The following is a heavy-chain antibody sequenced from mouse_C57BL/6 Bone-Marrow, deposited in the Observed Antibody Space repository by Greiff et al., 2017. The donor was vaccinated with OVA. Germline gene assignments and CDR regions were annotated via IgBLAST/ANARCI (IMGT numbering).Heavy chain of an antibody. Sequence: EVQGVESGGDLVKPGGSLKLSCAASGFTFSSYGMSWVRQTPDKRLEWVATISSGGSYTYYPDSVKGRFTISRDNAKNTLYLQMSSLKSEDTAMYYCARWLSWLAYWGQGTLVTVSA. CDR1: GFTFSSYG. CDR3: ARWLSWLAY. V-gene: IGHV5-6*01. D-gene: IGHD2-2*01. J-gene: IGHJ3*01. CDR2: ISSGGSYT.